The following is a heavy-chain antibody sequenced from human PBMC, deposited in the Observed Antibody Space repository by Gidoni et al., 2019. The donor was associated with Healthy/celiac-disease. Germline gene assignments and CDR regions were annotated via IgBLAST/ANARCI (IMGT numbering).Heavy chain of an antibody. D-gene: IGHD2-15*01. CDR1: GFTFGDYA. V-gene: IGHV3-49*03. Sequence: EVQLVESGGGLVQPGRSLRLSCTSSGFTFGDYAMSWFRQAPGKGLEWVGFIRSKAYGGTTEYAASVKGRFTISRDDSKSIAYLQMNSLKTEDTAVYYCTRGVEAAPFPDWGQGTLVTVSS. J-gene: IGHJ4*02. CDR3: TRGVEAAPFPD. CDR2: IRSKAYGGTT.